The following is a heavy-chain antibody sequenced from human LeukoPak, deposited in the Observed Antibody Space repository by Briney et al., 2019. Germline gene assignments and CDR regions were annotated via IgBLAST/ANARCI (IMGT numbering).Heavy chain of an antibody. Sequence: GASVKVSCKASGYTFTSYGISWVRQAPGQGLEWMGWINPNSGGTNYAQKFQGRVTMTRDTSISTAYMELSRLRSDDTAVYYCARGSSYYDSSSVYYYMDVWGKGTTVTISS. D-gene: IGHD3-22*01. J-gene: IGHJ6*03. CDR2: INPNSGGT. CDR1: GYTFTSYG. V-gene: IGHV1-2*02. CDR3: ARGSSYYDSSSVYYYMDV.